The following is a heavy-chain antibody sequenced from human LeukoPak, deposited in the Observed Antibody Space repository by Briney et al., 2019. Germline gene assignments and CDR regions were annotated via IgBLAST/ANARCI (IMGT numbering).Heavy chain of an antibody. J-gene: IGHJ4*01. CDR1: GFTYRSDV. V-gene: IGHV3-64*01. CDR2: ISSNGGTT. CDR3: ARSSGYGYYFDY. Sequence: GVLLRLSCAPSGFTYRSDVVHGVRQTTGKRLEYVSAISSNGGTTNYGNSVKGRFTISRDNSKNTLYLQMGSLRAEDMAVYFCARSSGYGYYFDYWGHETLVAVCS. D-gene: IGHD3-22*01.